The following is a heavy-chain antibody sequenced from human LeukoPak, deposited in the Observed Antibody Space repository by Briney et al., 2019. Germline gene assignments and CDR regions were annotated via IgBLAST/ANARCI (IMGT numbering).Heavy chain of an antibody. CDR2: ILHTRST. D-gene: IGHD2-2*01. Sequence: SDTLSLTCGVYDAPFRGHYWSGIRQPPGKGLEWIGEILHTRSTNYNPSLTTRVTMSLDASKNQFSLMMTSVTAADTAVYYCVTGVPGDQYWGQGALVTVSS. J-gene: IGHJ1*01. CDR3: VTGVPGDQY. CDR1: DAPFRGHY. V-gene: IGHV4-34*12.